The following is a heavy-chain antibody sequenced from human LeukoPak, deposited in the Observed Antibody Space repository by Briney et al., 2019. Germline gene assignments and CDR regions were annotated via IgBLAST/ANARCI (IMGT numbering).Heavy chain of an antibody. D-gene: IGHD3-22*01. V-gene: IGHV3-7*01. CDR2: IKQDGSEK. CDR1: GFMFSSYW. J-gene: IGHJ4*02. Sequence: GGSLRLSCAAPGFMFSSYWMSWVRQAPGKGLEWVANIKQDGSEKYYVDSVKGRFTISRDNAKNSLYLQMNSLRAEDTAVYYCARDPVKTYYYDSSGYLGYWGQGTLVTVSS. CDR3: ARDPVKTYYYDSSGYLGY.